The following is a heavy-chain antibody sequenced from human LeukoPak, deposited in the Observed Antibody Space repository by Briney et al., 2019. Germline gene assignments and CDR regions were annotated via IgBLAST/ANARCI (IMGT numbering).Heavy chain of an antibody. CDR3: STEPRLLSY. CDR2: IRPDGSST. CDR1: GFSFSASY. Sequence: GGSLRLSCAASGFSFSASYMTWVRQAPGKGLECVAYIRPDGSSTYYVDSVKGRFTISRDNAKNSVYLQMNSLRDEDTALYYCSTEPRLLSYWGQGTLVTVSP. V-gene: IGHV3-7*01. D-gene: IGHD3-10*01. J-gene: IGHJ4*02.